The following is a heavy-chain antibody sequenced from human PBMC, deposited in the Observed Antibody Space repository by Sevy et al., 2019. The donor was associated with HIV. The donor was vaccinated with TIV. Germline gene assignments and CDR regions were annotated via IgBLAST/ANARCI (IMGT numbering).Heavy chain of an antibody. CDR2: IIPILGIA. D-gene: IGHD6-13*01. V-gene: IGHV1-69*04. Sequence: ASVKVSCKASGGTFSSYAISWVRQAPGQGLEWMGRIIPILGIANYAQKFQGRVTITADKSTRTAYMELSSLRSEDTAVYYWGRGSRDSSRVPCSLDYWGQGTLVTVSS. J-gene: IGHJ4*02. CDR3: GRGSRDSSRVPCSLDY. CDR1: GGTFSSYA.